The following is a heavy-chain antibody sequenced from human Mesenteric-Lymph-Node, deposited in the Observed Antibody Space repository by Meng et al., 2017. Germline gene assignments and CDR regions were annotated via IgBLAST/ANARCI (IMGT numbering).Heavy chain of an antibody. D-gene: IGHD3-9*01. CDR3: ARGQPPTFYDILTGYYPFAYFDY. CDR1: GYSISSGFY. CDR2: INHSGAT. J-gene: IGHJ4*02. V-gene: IGHV4-38-2*01. Sequence: SETLSLTCAVSGYSISSGFYWAWIRQPPGKGLEWIGEINHSGATNNNPSLKSRVTLSVDTSKNQFSLKLTSVTAADTAVYYCARGQPPTFYDILTGYYPFAYFDYWGQGALVTVSS.